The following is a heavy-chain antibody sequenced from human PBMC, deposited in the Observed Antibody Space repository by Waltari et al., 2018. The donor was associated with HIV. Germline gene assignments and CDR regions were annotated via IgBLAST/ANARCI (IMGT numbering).Heavy chain of an antibody. V-gene: IGHV3-30-3*01. CDR3: ARDTHYGMDV. Sequence: QVQLVESGGGVVQPGKSLRLSCAASGFTFSSDAMHWVRQATVKGLEWVAVISYDGSNKYSAYSVKGRFTISRDNSKNTLYLQMNSLRAEDTAMYYCARDTHYGMDVWGQGTTVTVSS. CDR1: GFTFSSDA. J-gene: IGHJ6*02. CDR2: ISYDGSNK.